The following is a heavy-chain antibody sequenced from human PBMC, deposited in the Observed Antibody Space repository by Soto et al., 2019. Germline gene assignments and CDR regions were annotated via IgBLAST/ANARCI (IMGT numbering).Heavy chain of an antibody. D-gene: IGHD6-13*01. J-gene: IGHJ5*02. CDR2: IDPSDSYT. V-gene: IGHV5-10-1*01. CDR1: GYSFTSYW. CDR3: ASGIAAAGSTGWFDP. Sequence: PGESLKISCKGSGYSFTSYWISWVCQMPGKGLEWMGRIDPSDSYTNYSPSFQGHVTISADKSISTAYLQWSSLKVSDTAMYYCASGIAAAGSTGWFDPWGQGTLVTSPQ.